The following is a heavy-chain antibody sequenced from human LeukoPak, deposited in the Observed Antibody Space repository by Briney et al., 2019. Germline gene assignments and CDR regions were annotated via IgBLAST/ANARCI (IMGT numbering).Heavy chain of an antibody. CDR3: AKPMYSSSSWDFVY. Sequence: GGSLRLSCAASGFIFSRYAMSWVRQAPGKGLEWVLAISGSGGSTYYADSVKGRFTISRDNSKNTLYLQMNSLRAEETAVYYCAKPMYSSSSWDFVYWGQGTLVTVSS. D-gene: IGHD6-6*01. CDR1: GFIFSRYA. V-gene: IGHV3-23*01. CDR2: ISGSGGST. J-gene: IGHJ4*02.